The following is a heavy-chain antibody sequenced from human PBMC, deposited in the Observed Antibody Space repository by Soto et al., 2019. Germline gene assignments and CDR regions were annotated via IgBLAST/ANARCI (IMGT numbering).Heavy chain of an antibody. CDR3: AREETENYYDSSGYYWGVY. V-gene: IGHV1-69*13. CDR1: GGTFSSYA. Sequence: SVKVSCKASGGTFSSYAISWVRQAHGQGLEWMGGIIPIFGTANYAQKFQGRVTITADESTSTAYMELSSLRSEDTAVYYCAREETENYYDSSGYYWGVYWGQGTLVTVSS. J-gene: IGHJ4*02. D-gene: IGHD3-22*01. CDR2: IIPIFGTA.